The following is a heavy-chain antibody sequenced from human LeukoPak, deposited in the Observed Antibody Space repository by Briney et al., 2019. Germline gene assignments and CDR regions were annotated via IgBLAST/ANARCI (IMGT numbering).Heavy chain of an antibody. D-gene: IGHD3-16*01. CDR1: GGSISSGGYY. J-gene: IGHJ4*02. Sequence: PSETLSLTCTVSGGSISSGGYYWSWIRQHPGKGLEWIGYIYCSGSTYYNPSLKSRVTISVDTSKNQFSLKLSSVTAADTAVYYCASSFGGSDYFDYWGQGTLVTVSS. CDR2: IYCSGST. CDR3: ASSFGGSDYFDY. V-gene: IGHV4-31*03.